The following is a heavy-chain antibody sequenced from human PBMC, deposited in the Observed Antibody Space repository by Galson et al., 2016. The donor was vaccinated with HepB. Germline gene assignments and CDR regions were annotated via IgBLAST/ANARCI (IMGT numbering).Heavy chain of an antibody. Sequence: SETLSLTCTVSGDSVNIGTFYWSWIRQPPGKGLEWIGYVHYSGSTTYNPPLKSRVTISVDTSKNQFSLKLTSVTAADTAVYFCARYLVDDDGYYFFDSWGQGSLVTVSS. CDR1: GDSVNIGTFY. CDR2: VHYSGST. J-gene: IGHJ4*02. D-gene: IGHD3-22*01. CDR3: ARYLVDDDGYYFFDS. V-gene: IGHV4-61*01.